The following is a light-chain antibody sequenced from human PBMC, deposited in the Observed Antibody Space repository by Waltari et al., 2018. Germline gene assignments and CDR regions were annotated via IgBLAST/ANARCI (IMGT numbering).Light chain of an antibody. CDR1: QSLLHSYGYNY. J-gene: IGKJ1*01. Sequence: DIVMTQSPLSLPVTPGAPASISFRASQSLLHSYGYNYLDWYLQKPGQSPQLLIYLGFNRASGVPDRFSGSGSGTDFTLKISRVEAEDVGIYYCMQALQTPRTFGQGTKVEIK. CDR3: MQALQTPRT. CDR2: LGF. V-gene: IGKV2-28*01.